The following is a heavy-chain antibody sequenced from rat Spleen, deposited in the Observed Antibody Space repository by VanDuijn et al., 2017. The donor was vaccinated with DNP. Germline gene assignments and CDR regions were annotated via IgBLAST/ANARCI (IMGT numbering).Heavy chain of an antibody. CDR1: GFTFSDYY. V-gene: IGHV5-29*01. Sequence: EVQLVESDGGLVQPGRSLKLSCAASGFTFSDYYMAWVRQAPTKGLEWVATISYDGSSTYYRDSVKGRFTISRDNAKGTLFLQMNSLRSEDTATYYCSRVRGYWFAYWGQGTLVTVSS. J-gene: IGHJ3*01. D-gene: IGHD1-11*01. CDR3: SRVRGYWFAY. CDR2: ISYDGSST.